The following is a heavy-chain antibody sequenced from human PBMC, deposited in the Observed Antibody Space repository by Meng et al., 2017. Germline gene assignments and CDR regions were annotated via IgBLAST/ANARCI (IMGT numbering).Heavy chain of an antibody. V-gene: IGHV1-69*06. Sequence: QVQVGEAGARVKTPGSSVKASCKAPGGTFSSYAISWVRQAPGQGLEWMGGIIPIFGTANYAQKFQGRVTITADKSTSTAYMELSSLRSEDTAVYYCARGPTGGAFDIWGQGTMVTVSS. CDR2: IIPIFGTA. CDR3: ARGPTGGAFDI. J-gene: IGHJ3*02. D-gene: IGHD3-16*01. CDR1: GGTFSSYA.